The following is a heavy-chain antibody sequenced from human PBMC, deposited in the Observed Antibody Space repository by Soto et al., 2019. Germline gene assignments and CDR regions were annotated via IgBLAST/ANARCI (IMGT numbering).Heavy chain of an antibody. J-gene: IGHJ5*02. D-gene: IGHD1-7*01. CDR2: ISAYNGNT. V-gene: IGHV1-18*03. CDR1: GYTFTSYG. CDR3: ARTWNYVWFDP. Sequence: VQLVQSGAEVKKPGASVKFSCKASGYTFTSYGIRWVRQAPGQGLEWMGWISAYNGNTNCAQKLQGRVTMTTDTSTSSSYMELKSLRSDDMAVYYCARTWNYVWFDPWGQRPLVTVSS.